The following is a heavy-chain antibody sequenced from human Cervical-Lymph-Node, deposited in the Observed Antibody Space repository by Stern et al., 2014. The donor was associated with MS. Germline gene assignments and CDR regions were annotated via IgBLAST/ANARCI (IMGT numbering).Heavy chain of an antibody. CDR3: VSGRLGY. J-gene: IGHJ4*02. CDR2: INPSGDIT. Sequence: VQLVESGAEVKKPGASVKVSCKASGYTFTNYYMHWVRQAPGQGLEWMGMINPSGDITRNALKFQGRITMTRDTSTSTVYMELSSLRSADVAIYYCVSGRLGYWGQGTLVTVSS. CDR1: GYTFTNYY. V-gene: IGHV1-46*01.